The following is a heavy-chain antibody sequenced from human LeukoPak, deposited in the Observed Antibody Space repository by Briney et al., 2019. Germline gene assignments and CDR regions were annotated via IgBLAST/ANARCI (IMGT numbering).Heavy chain of an antibody. CDR3: ARNFGGGDSSGPYY. Sequence: GGTLRLSCAASGFTFNDYCISWVRQAPGKGLEWGSGINWNGGRTGYADSMKGRFIISRDNAKNSLYLQVNSLRAEDTALYYCARNFGGGDSSGPYYWGQGTLVTVSS. CDR1: GFTFNDYC. J-gene: IGHJ4*02. V-gene: IGHV3-20*04. D-gene: IGHD3-22*01. CDR2: INWNGGRT.